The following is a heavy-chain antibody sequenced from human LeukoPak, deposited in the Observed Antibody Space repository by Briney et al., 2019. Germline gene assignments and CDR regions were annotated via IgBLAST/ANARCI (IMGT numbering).Heavy chain of an antibody. V-gene: IGHV3-23*01. D-gene: IGHD1-14*01. CDR3: AKEQDNLLLLSHFEY. J-gene: IGHJ4*02. CDR1: GFTFNNYA. CDR2: VSGDGQRT. Sequence: PGGSLRLSCAASGFTFNNYAMNWVRQALGKGLQWVSAVSGDGQRTFYADSVKGRFTIFRDNSMNTLSLQMNSLRVEDTAVHYCAKEQDNLLLLSHFEYWGQGILVTVSA.